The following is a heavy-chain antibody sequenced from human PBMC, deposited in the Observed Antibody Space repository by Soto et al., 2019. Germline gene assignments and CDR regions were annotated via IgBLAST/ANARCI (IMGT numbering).Heavy chain of an antibody. D-gene: IGHD1-26*01. CDR1: GGSISSYY. J-gene: IGHJ4*02. Sequence: SETLSLTCSVSGGSISSYYWSWIRQPAGKGLEWIGRIQGSGNTNYNPSLKSRVTMSGDTSKHQFSLKLSSVTAADTAVYYCGRSGGSFNFDCWGQGSLVTVSS. CDR3: GRSGGSFNFDC. CDR2: IQGSGNT. V-gene: IGHV4-4*07.